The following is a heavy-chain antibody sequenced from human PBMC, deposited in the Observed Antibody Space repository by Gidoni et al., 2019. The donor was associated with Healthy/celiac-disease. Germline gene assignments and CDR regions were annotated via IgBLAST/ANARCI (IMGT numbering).Heavy chain of an antibody. D-gene: IGHD6-6*01. CDR3: AREEQLGSSY. Sequence: PGKGLEWIGEINHSGSTNYNPSLKSRVTISVDTSKNQFSLKLSSVTAADTAVYYCAREEQLGSSYWGQGTLVTVSS. CDR2: INHSGST. J-gene: IGHJ4*02. V-gene: IGHV4-34*01.